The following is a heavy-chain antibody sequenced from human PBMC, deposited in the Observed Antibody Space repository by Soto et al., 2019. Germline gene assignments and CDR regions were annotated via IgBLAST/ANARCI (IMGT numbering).Heavy chain of an antibody. CDR3: ARGTRRGYSSGYVDH. Sequence: QVQLQESGPGLVKPSETLSLTCTVSGGSVSSGSYYWSWIRQPPGKGLEWIGYIYYSGSTNYNPSLQSRVTISVDKSKTQFSLKLSSVPAGHTAVYYCARGTRRGYSSGYVDHWGQGTLVTVPS. V-gene: IGHV4-61*01. J-gene: IGHJ4*02. D-gene: IGHD5-18*01. CDR2: IYYSGST. CDR1: GGSVSSGSYY.